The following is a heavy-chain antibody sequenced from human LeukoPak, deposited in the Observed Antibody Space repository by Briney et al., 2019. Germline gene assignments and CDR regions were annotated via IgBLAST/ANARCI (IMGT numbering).Heavy chain of an antibody. CDR1: GFTFSSYS. CDR2: IGSSSSYI. J-gene: IGHJ4*02. Sequence: GGSLRLSCAASGFTFSSYSMNWVRQAPGKGLEWVSSIGSSSSYIYYADSVKGRFTISRDNAKNSLYLQMNSLRAEDTAVYYCASLVTTRHYFDYWGQGTLVTVSS. CDR3: ASLVTTRHYFDY. V-gene: IGHV3-21*01. D-gene: IGHD4-11*01.